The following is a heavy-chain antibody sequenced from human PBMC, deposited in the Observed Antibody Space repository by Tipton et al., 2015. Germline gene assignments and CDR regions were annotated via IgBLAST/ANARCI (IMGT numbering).Heavy chain of an antibody. CDR1: GGSFSGYY. CDR2: INHSGGT. Sequence: TLSLTCAVYGGSFSGYYWTWIRQPPGKGLEWIGEINHSGGTKYNPSLKSRVTMSVDMSKNQFSLELTSVTAADTAVYYCARGDDSTSMATGFDYWGRGALVTVSS. CDR3: ARGDDSTSMATGFDY. D-gene: IGHD2/OR15-2a*01. J-gene: IGHJ4*01. V-gene: IGHV4-34*01.